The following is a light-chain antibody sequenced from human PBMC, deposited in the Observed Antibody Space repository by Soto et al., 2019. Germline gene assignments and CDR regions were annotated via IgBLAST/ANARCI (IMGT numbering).Light chain of an antibody. CDR2: DDS. J-gene: IGLJ2*01. CDR3: QVCDSSSDHVV. V-gene: IGLV3-21*02. Sequence: SYELTQPPSVAVAPGQTARITWGGNNIGSKRVHWYQQKPGQSPVLVVYDDSDRPSGIPERFSGSNSGNTATLTISRVEAGDEADYYCQVCDSSSDHVVFGGGTKLTVL. CDR1: NIGSKR.